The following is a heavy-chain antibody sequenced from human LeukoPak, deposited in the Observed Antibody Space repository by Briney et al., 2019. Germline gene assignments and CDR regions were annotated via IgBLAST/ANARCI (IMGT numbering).Heavy chain of an antibody. CDR1: GGTFSSYA. D-gene: IGHD5-18*01. J-gene: IGHJ4*02. V-gene: IGHV1-69*06. CDR3: ASQVDTAMVPLYYFDY. CDR2: IIPIFGTA. Sequence: ASVKVSCKVSGGTFSSYAISWVRQAPGQGLEWMGGIIPIFGTANYAQKFQGRVTITADKSTSTAYMELSSLRSEDTAVYYCASQVDTAMVPLYYFDYWGQGTLVTVSS.